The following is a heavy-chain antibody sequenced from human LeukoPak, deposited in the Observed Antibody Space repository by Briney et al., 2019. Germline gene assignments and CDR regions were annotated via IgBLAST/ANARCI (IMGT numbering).Heavy chain of an antibody. CDR1: GGSISSSSYY. D-gene: IGHD1-26*01. CDR2: IYHCGST. Sequence: SETLSLTCTVSGGSISSSSYYWGWIRQPPGKGLEWIGSIYHCGSTYDNPSLKSRVTISVDTSKNQFSLGLSSVTATDTAVYYCARSPKGWELLIDYWGQGTLVTVSS. J-gene: IGHJ4*02. V-gene: IGHV4-39*01. CDR3: ARSPKGWELLIDY.